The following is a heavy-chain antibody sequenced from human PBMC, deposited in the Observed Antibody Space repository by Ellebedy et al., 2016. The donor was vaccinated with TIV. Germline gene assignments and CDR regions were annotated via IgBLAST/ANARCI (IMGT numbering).Heavy chain of an antibody. D-gene: IGHD1-26*01. Sequence: PSETLSLTCAASGFTFDDYSMNWVRQAPGKGLEWDSSISSTGYYIYYADSPKGRFTISRDDARNSLYLRMNSLRAEDTAVYYCARSGELDSWGQGTLVTVSS. V-gene: IGHV3-21*01. CDR3: ARSGELDS. J-gene: IGHJ4*02. CDR1: GFTFDDYS. CDR2: ISSTGYYI.